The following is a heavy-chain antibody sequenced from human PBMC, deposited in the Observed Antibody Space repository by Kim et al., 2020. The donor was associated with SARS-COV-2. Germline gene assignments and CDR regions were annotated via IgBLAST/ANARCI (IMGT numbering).Heavy chain of an antibody. V-gene: IGHV3-30*04. Sequence: GGSLRLSCSASGFTFSNYAMHWVRQAPGKGLEWLAVISNDGSNKYQADAVKGRFTISRDNSKKRLYLQMHSLRAEDTAVYYCARVNDSSGFYAMSFDYWGQGTLVTVSS. CDR1: GFTFSNYA. CDR2: ISNDGSNK. J-gene: IGHJ4*02. CDR3: ARVNDSSGFYAMSFDY. D-gene: IGHD3-22*01.